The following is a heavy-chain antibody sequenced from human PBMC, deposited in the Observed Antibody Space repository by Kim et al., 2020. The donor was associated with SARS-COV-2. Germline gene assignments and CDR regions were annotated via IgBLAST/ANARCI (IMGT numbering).Heavy chain of an antibody. CDR1: GGSISSYY. J-gene: IGHJ4*02. Sequence: SETLSLTCTVSGGSISSYYWSWIRQPAGKGLEWIGRIYTSGSTNYNPSLKSRVTMSVDTSKNQFSLKLSSVTAADTAVYYCARASPYYYDSSGYYPLDYWGQGTLVTVSS. V-gene: IGHV4-4*07. D-gene: IGHD3-22*01. CDR2: IYTSGST. CDR3: ARASPYYYDSSGYYPLDY.